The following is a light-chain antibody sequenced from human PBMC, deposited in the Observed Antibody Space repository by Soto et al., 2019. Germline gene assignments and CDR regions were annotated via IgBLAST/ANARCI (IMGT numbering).Light chain of an antibody. J-gene: IGKJ5*01. CDR3: QQLNSYPQT. Sequence: DIQLTESPSVLSASVGDTVRITCRASQALSNYLAWYQQKPGKAPKLLVYSASTLQSGVPSRFSGSGSGPDFTLTISSLQPEDSATYFCQQLNSYPQTFGQGTRLEIK. V-gene: IGKV1-9*01. CDR2: SAS. CDR1: QALSNY.